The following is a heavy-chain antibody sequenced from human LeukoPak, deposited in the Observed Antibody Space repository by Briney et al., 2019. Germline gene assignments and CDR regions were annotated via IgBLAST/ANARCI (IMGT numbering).Heavy chain of an antibody. D-gene: IGHD3-22*01. CDR3: AREARYYDSSGGNWFDP. V-gene: IGHV3-33*01. CDR2: IWYDGSNK. J-gene: IGHJ5*02. CDR1: GFTFSSYG. Sequence: GGSLRLSCAASGFTFSSYGMHWVRQAPGTGLEWVAVIWYDGSNKYYADSVKGRFTISRDNSKNTLYLQMNSLRAEDTAVYYCAREARYYDSSGGNWFDPWGQGTLVTVSS.